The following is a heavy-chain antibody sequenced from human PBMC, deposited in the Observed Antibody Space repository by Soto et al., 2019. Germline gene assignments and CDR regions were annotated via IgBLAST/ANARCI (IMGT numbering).Heavy chain of an antibody. CDR2: IYYSGST. V-gene: IGHV4-59*01. J-gene: IGHJ4*02. CDR1: GGSISSYY. CDR3: ARRAGGQLVEVEFDY. D-gene: IGHD6-6*01. Sequence: SETLSLTCTVSGGSISSYYWSWIRQPPGKGLEWIGYIYYSGSTNYNPSLKSRVTISVDTSKNQFSLKLSSVTAADTAVYYCARRAGGQLVEVEFDYWGQGTLVTVSS.